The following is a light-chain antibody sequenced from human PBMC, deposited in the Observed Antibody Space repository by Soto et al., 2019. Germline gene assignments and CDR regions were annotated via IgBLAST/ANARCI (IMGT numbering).Light chain of an antibody. CDR2: AAS. Sequence: EIVLTQSPCTLSLSPGERSTLSCIASQSVSSNYLAWFQQKPGQAPRLLIYAASSRATGIPDRFSGSGSGTDFTLTISRLEPEDFAVYYCQQYGSSPQTFGQGTKVDVK. CDR3: QQYGSSPQT. J-gene: IGKJ1*01. CDR1: QSVSSNY. V-gene: IGKV3-20*01.